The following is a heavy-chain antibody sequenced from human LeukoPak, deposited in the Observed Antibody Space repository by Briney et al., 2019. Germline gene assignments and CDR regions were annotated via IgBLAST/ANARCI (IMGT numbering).Heavy chain of an antibody. CDR1: GFTFSRYW. V-gene: IGHV3-7*03. CDR3: ARVYGSGSYPFDY. J-gene: IGHJ4*02. D-gene: IGHD3-10*01. Sequence: PGGSLRLSCAASGFTFSRYWMTWVRQTPRKGLEWVANIKPDGSEKYYLDSVRGRFTISRDNAKNSLYLQMNSLRAEDTALYHCARVYGSGSYPFDYWGQGTLVTVSS. CDR2: IKPDGSEK.